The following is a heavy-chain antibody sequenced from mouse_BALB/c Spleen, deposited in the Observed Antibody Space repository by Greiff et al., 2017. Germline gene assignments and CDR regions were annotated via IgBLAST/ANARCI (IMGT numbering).Heavy chain of an antibody. J-gene: IGHJ3*01. CDR2: IDPYNGGT. CDR1: GYSFTGYN. V-gene: IGHV1S135*01. CDR3: ARSGYYGNYFAY. D-gene: IGHD2-1*01. Sequence: EVQLQQSGPELGKPGASVKISCKASGYSFTGYNMYWVKQSHRKSLEWIGYIDPYNGGTSYNQKSKGKATLTVDKSSSTAYMHLNSLTSEDSAIYYCARSGYYGNYFAYWGQGTLVTVSA.